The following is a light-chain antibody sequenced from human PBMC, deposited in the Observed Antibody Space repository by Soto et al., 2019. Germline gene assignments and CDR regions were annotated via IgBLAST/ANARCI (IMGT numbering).Light chain of an antibody. V-gene: IGLV2-18*02. Sequence: QSVLPQPPSVSGSPGPSVTISCTGTSSDVGSYNRVSWYQQSPGTAPQLMIYEVSNRPSWVPDRFSGSKSGNTASLTISGLQAEDEADYYCSSYTSSSTYVFGTGTKGTVL. J-gene: IGLJ1*01. CDR3: SSYTSSSTYV. CDR1: SSDVGSYNR. CDR2: EVS.